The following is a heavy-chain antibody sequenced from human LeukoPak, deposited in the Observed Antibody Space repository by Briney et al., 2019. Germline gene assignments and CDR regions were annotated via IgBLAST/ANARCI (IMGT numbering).Heavy chain of an antibody. J-gene: IGHJ4*02. D-gene: IGHD3-3*01. CDR3: ARLTYYDFWSGYKFDY. CDR1: GFTFSSYW. CDR2: IKQDGSEK. V-gene: IGHV3-7*05. Sequence: PGGSLRLSCTDSGFTFSSYWMSWVRQAPAKGLEWVANIKQDGSEKYYVDSVKGRFTISRDNAKNSLYLQMNSLRAEDTAVYYCARLTYYDFWSGYKFDYWGQGTLVTVSS.